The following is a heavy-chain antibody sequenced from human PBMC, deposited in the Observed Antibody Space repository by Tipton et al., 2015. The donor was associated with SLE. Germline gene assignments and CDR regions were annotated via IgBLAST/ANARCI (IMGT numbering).Heavy chain of an antibody. CDR2: IFYSGST. Sequence: TLSLTCTVSGASISSSYLSWIRQPPGKGLEWIGYIFYSGSTNYNPSVKSRVTISADTSKNQLSLRLASVTAADTAVYFCATGGRFDAFDIWGQGTKISVSS. J-gene: IGHJ3*02. CDR3: ATGGRFDAFDI. V-gene: IGHV4-59*08. D-gene: IGHD3-16*01. CDR1: GASISSSY.